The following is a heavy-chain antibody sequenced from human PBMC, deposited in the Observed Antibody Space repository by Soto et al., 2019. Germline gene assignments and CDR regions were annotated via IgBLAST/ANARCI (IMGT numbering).Heavy chain of an antibody. CDR3: ARSREGYSCFDY. D-gene: IGHD4-4*01. Sequence: GESLKIACAASGFTFSTYWMHWVRQAPGKVLVLVSRVNSDGISTTXXDSVKGRXXLSRYNAKNRXYLQMXILIADDKAVYYCARSREGYSCFDYCGQGILVTVSX. V-gene: IGHV3-74*01. J-gene: IGHJ4*02. CDR2: VNSDGIST. CDR1: GFTFSTYW.